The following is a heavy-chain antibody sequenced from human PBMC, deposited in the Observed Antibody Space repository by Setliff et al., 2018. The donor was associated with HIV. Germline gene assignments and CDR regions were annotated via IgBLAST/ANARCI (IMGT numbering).Heavy chain of an antibody. V-gene: IGHV3-30-3*01. CDR3: VRDPIEGYPDYFDY. D-gene: IGHD1-26*01. J-gene: IGHJ4*02. CDR1: GFTFSSCV. Sequence: PGGSLRLSCAATGFTFSSCVLHWVRQAPGKGLEWVAVMSTGGGIKIYADSVKGRFTISRDNSKNTLFLQMNSLRPEDTATYYCVRDPIEGYPDYFDYWGQGTLVTVSS. CDR2: MSTGGGIK.